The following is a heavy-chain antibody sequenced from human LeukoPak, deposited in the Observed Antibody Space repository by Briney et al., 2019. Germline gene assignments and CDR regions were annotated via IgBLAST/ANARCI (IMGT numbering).Heavy chain of an antibody. CDR2: INHSGST. CDR3: AREKGSVVAGDFDY. Sequence: PSETLSLTCAVYGGSLSGYYWNWIRQPPGKGLEWIGEINHSGSTNYNPSLKSRVIISIDTPKKQFSLKMSSVTAADMALYYCAREKGSVVAGDFDYWGQGTLVTVSS. CDR1: GGSLSGYY. V-gene: IGHV4-34*01. J-gene: IGHJ4*02. D-gene: IGHD6-19*01.